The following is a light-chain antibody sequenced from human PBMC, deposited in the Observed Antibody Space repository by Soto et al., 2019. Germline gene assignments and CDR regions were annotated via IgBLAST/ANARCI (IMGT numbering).Light chain of an antibody. CDR1: QSVSSSY. CDR2: GAS. J-gene: IGKJ1*01. Sequence: EIVLTQSPGTLSLSPGERATLFCRASQSVSSSYLAWYQQKPGQAPRLLIYGASSRATGIPDRFSGSGSGTDFTLTISRLEPEDFAVYYCQTYGSSPQTFGQGTKVDIK. V-gene: IGKV3-20*01. CDR3: QTYGSSPQT.